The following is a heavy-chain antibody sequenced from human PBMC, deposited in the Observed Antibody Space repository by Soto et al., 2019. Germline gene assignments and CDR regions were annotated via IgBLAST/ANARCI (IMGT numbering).Heavy chain of an antibody. CDR2: INPNTGGT. Sequence: ASVKVSCKTSGYSFTGNSIHWVRQAPGQGLEWMGLINPNTGGTYFAQKFQGRVTLTTDTSISTAYMELSSLRSDDTAIYYCARDRSGSYDDWGQGTLVTSPQ. D-gene: IGHD1-26*01. CDR3: ARDRSGSYDD. CDR1: GYSFTGNS. J-gene: IGHJ4*02. V-gene: IGHV1-2*02.